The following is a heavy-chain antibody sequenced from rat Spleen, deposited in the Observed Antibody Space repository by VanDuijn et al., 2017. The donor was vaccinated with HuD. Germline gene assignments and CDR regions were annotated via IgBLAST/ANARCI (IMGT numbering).Heavy chain of an antibody. V-gene: IGHV5-29*01. Sequence: EVQLVESGGGLLQPGRSLKLSCVASGFTFSDYAIAWVRQAPTQGLEWVASITYDGSSTYCRDSVKGRFTISRDNAKSTLYLQMDSLRSEDTATYYCATRHDYFDYWGPGVMVTVSS. J-gene: IGHJ2*01. CDR2: ITYDGSST. CDR3: ATRHDYFDY. CDR1: GFTFSDYA.